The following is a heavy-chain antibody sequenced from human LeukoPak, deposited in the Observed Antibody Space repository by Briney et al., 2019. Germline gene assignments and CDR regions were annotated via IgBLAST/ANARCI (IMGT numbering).Heavy chain of an antibody. Sequence: GGSLRLSCAASGFTFSSYGMHWVRQAPGKGLEWVAFIRYDGSNKYYADSVKGRFTISRDNSKNTLYLQMNSLRAEDTAVYYCAKDLDSSPTPDFDYWGLGTLVTVSS. CDR1: GFTFSSYG. V-gene: IGHV3-30*02. D-gene: IGHD6-13*01. CDR3: AKDLDSSPTPDFDY. CDR2: IRYDGSNK. J-gene: IGHJ4*02.